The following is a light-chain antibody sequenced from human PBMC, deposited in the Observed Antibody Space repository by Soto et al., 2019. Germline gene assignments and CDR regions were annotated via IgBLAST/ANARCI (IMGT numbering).Light chain of an antibody. J-gene: IGKJ1*01. CDR1: HSISSW. CDR2: DAY. V-gene: IGKV1-5*01. CDR3: HQYNSYSRT. Sequence: DIQMTQSPSTLSASLGDRVTITCRASHSISSWLAWYQQKPEKAPKLLIYDAYSLESGVPSRFSGSGSGKEFPPPNTSLQPHAFATYYCHQYNSYSRTFGQGPKVDI.